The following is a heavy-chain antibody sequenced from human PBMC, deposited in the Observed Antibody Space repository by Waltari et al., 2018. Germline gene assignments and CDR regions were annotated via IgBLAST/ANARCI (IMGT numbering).Heavy chain of an antibody. CDR2: ISADNGKT. Sequence: QVQLVQSGAEMKTPGASVKVSCKASGFSFITYSFTWVRQAPGQGLEWMGWISADNGKTNYARKFQGRLTITTDTSTSTAYMKLGGLRSDDTAVYYCVRDGSGASFTFNYWGQGTLVTVSS. CDR1: GFSFITYS. V-gene: IGHV1-18*01. J-gene: IGHJ4*02. D-gene: IGHD1-26*01. CDR3: VRDGSGASFTFNY.